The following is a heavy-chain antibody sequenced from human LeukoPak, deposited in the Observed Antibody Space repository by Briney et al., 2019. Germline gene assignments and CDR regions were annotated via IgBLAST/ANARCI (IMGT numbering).Heavy chain of an antibody. J-gene: IGHJ4*02. Sequence: GGSLRLSCAASGFTFSIYGMHWVRQAPGKGLEWVAAIIYDGSNKYYADSVKGRFTIPRDNSKNTLDLQMSSLRAEDTAVYYCAKDPSYTAAGIDYWGQGTLVTVSS. CDR2: IIYDGSNK. CDR3: AKDPSYTAAGIDY. CDR1: GFTFSIYG. V-gene: IGHV3-30*18. D-gene: IGHD6-13*01.